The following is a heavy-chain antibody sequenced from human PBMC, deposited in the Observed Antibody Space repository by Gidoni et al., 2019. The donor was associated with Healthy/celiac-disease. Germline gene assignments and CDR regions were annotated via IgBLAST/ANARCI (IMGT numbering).Heavy chain of an antibody. J-gene: IGHJ4*02. V-gene: IGHV4-39*07. D-gene: IGHD3-9*01. CDR3: ARWDVLRYFDWLPLDY. CDR2: IYYSGST. CDR1: GGSISSSSYY. Sequence: QLQLQESGPGLVKPSETLSPTCTVSGGSISSSSYYWGWIRQPPGKGLEWIGSIYYSGSTYYNPSLKSRVTISVDTSKNQISLKLSSVTAADTAVYYCARWDVLRYFDWLPLDYWGQGTLVTVSS.